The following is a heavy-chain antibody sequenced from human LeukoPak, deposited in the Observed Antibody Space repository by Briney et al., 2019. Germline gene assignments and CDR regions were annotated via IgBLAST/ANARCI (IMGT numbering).Heavy chain of an antibody. CDR3: AKAADSSSWPEHYYGMDV. V-gene: IGHV3-30*18. CDR2: ISYDGSNK. CDR1: GFTFSSYG. J-gene: IGHJ6*02. Sequence: GSLRLSCAASGFTFSSYGMHWVRQAPGKGLEWVAVISYDGSNKYYADSVKGRFTISRDNSKNTLYLQMNSLRAEDTAVYYCAKAADSSSWPEHYYGMDVWGQGTTVTVSS. D-gene: IGHD6-13*01.